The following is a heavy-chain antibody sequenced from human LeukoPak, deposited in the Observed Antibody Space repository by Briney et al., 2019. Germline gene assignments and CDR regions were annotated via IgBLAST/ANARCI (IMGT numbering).Heavy chain of an antibody. CDR3: ASQLLAAHWFDP. CDR2: IIPIFGTA. V-gene: IGHV1-69*05. Sequence: SVKVSCKASGGTFSSYAISWVRQAPGQGLEWMGRIIPIFGTANYAQKFQGGVTITTDESTSTAYMELSSLRSEDTAVYYCASQLLAAHWFDPWGQGTLVTVSS. CDR1: GGTFSSYA. D-gene: IGHD6-13*01. J-gene: IGHJ5*02.